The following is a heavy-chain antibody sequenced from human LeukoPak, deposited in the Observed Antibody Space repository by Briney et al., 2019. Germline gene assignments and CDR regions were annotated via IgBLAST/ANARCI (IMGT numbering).Heavy chain of an antibody. CDR3: ARGPEDTPYNWFDP. V-gene: IGHV1-69*13. CDR2: IIPIFGTA. Sequence: PVKVSCKASGGTFSSYAISWVRQAPGQGLEWMGGIIPIFGTANYAQKFQGRVTITADESTSTAYMELSSLRSEDTAVYYCARGPEDTPYNWFDPWGQGTLVTVSS. J-gene: IGHJ5*02. CDR1: GGTFSSYA.